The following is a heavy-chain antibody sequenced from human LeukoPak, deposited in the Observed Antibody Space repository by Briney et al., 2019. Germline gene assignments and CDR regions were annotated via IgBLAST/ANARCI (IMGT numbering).Heavy chain of an antibody. Sequence: PGGTLRLSCAASGFTFSSYGMSWVRQAPEKGLEWVANIKQDGREKYYVDSVKGRFTISRDNAKNSLYLQMNSLRVEDTAVYYCAKDVSSSGPSYYFDYWGQGTLVTVSS. J-gene: IGHJ4*02. CDR3: AKDVSSSGPSYYFDY. CDR2: IKQDGREK. CDR1: GFTFSSYG. V-gene: IGHV3-7*01. D-gene: IGHD6-6*01.